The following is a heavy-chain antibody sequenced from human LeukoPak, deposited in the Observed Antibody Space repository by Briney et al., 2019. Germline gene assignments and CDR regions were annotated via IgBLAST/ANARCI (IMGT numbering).Heavy chain of an antibody. V-gene: IGHV3-74*01. Sequence: GGSLRLSCAASGFTFSSYWMHWVRQAPGKGLVWVSRINTDGSSTSYADSVKGRFTISRDNAKNTLYLQMNSLRAEDTAVYYCARWAFDPAGRYYYDLHDAFDIWGQGTMVTVSS. CDR1: GFTFSSYW. J-gene: IGHJ3*02. D-gene: IGHD3-22*01. CDR2: INTDGSST. CDR3: ARWAFDPAGRYYYDLHDAFDI.